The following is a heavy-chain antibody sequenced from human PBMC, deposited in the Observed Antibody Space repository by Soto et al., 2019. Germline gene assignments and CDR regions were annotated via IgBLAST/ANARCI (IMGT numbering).Heavy chain of an antibody. J-gene: IGHJ6*02. CDR1: GYTFTSYG. D-gene: IGHD6-6*01. CDR2: ISAYNGNT. Sequence: ASVKVSCKASGYTFTSYGISWVRQAPGQGLEWMGWISAYNGNTNYAQKLQGRVTMTTDTSTSTAYMELRSLRSDDTAVYYCARREAARLGLYYYYGMDVWGQGTTVTVS. V-gene: IGHV1-18*04. CDR3: ARREAARLGLYYYYGMDV.